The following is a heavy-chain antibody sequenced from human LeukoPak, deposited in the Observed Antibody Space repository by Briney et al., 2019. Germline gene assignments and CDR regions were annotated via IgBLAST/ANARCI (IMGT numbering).Heavy chain of an antibody. CDR1: GFTFSSYE. CDR2: ISSSGGTI. J-gene: IGHJ4*02. V-gene: IGHV3-48*03. CDR3: ARDSPRWGFYY. D-gene: IGHD3-16*01. Sequence: GGSLRLSCAASGFTFSSYEMDWVRQAPGKGLEWVSFISSSGGTIYYADSVKGRFTISRDNAKNSLYLQMNSLRAEDTAVYYCARDSPRWGFYYWGQGTLVTVSS.